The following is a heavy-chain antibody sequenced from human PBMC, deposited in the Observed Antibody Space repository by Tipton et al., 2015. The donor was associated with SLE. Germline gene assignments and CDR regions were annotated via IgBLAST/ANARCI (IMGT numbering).Heavy chain of an antibody. CDR1: GFTFRSYP. V-gene: IGHV3-23*03. CDR3: AGGSSSTRDY. J-gene: IGHJ4*02. D-gene: IGHD3-16*01. CDR2: IYSGGST. Sequence: LSLTCAASGFTFRSYPMTWVRQAPGKGLEWVSVIYSGGSTYYADSVKGRFTISRDDSKNTLYLQMNSLRPEDTAVYYCAGGSSSTRDYWGQGTLVTVSS.